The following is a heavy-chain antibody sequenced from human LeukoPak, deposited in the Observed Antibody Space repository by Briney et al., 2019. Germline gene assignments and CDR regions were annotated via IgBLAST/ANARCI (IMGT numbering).Heavy chain of an antibody. CDR2: FLSDGRI. D-gene: IGHD1-26*01. J-gene: IGHJ3*02. CDR3: GSYRRAYDI. CDR1: GFTVSSNY. Sequence: GGSLRLSCAASGFTVSSNYMSWVRQAPGKGLEWVSDFLSDGRIYYADSVKGRFTISKDNSQNTVNLQMDNLRAEDTATYYCGSYRRAYDIWGQGTVVTVAS. V-gene: IGHV3-53*01.